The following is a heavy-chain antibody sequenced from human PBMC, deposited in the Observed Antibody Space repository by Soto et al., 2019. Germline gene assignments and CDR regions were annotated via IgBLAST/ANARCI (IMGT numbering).Heavy chain of an antibody. D-gene: IGHD5-12*01. J-gene: IGHJ6*03. V-gene: IGHV4-59*01. CDR1: GGSISSYY. Sequence: PSETLSLTCTVSGGSISSYYWSWIRQPPGKGLEWIGYIYYSGSTNYNPSLKSRVTISVDTSKNQFSLKLSSVTAADTAVYYCARDQGGYATLGYYYMDVWGKGTTVTVSS. CDR2: IYYSGST. CDR3: ARDQGGYATLGYYYMDV.